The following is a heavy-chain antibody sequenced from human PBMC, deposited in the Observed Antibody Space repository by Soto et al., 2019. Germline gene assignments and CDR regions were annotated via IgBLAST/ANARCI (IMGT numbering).Heavy chain of an antibody. CDR3: ASNIAAAGLFDP. J-gene: IGHJ5*02. V-gene: IGHV4-61*01. CDR1: GGSVSSGSYY. Sequence: SETLSLTCAVSGGSVSSGSYYWSWIRQPPGKGLEWIGYIYYSGSTNYNPSLKSRVTISVDTSKNQFSLKLSSVTAADTAVYYCASNIAAAGLFDPWGQGTLVTVSS. CDR2: IYYSGST. D-gene: IGHD6-13*01.